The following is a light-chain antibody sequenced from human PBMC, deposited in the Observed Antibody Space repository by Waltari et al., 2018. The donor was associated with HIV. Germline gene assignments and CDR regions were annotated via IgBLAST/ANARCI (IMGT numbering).Light chain of an antibody. CDR1: QSVSSN. V-gene: IGKV3D-15*01. CDR3: QQYYTWPPNT. CDR2: DAS. Sequence: EIVMTQSPATLSVSPGERATLSCRASQSVSSNLACYQQKPGQAARLLIYDASTRATGIPARFIGSGSGTEFTLTISSLQSEDFAVYYCQQYYTWPPNTFGQGTKLEI. J-gene: IGKJ2*01.